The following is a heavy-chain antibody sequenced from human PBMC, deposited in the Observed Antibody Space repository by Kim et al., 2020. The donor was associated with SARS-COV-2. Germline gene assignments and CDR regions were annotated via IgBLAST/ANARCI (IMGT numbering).Heavy chain of an antibody. V-gene: IGHV3-30*18. CDR2: ISYDGSNK. D-gene: IGHD3-3*01. CDR3: AKDSGIHDFWSGYYPVG. J-gene: IGHJ4*02. CDR1: GFTFSSYG. Sequence: GGSLRLSCAASGFTFSSYGMHWVRQVPGKGLEWVAVISYDGSNKYYADSVKGRFTISRDNSKNTLYLQMNSLRAEDTAVYYCAKDSGIHDFWSGYYPVGWGQRTLVTVSS.